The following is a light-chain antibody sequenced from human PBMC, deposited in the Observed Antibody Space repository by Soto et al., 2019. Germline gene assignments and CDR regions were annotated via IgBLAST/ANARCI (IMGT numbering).Light chain of an antibody. J-gene: IGLJ1*01. CDR2: DNN. CDR3: GAWDSSLAGYV. V-gene: IGLV1-51*01. Sequence: QSVLTQPPSVSAAPGQNVTVSCSGSSSNIGDNYVSWYQQVPGTAPQLLIYDNNKRPSGNLDRFSGSKSGSSATLGITGLQTGDEADYYCGAWDSSLAGYVFGGGTKLTVL. CDR1: SSNIGDNY.